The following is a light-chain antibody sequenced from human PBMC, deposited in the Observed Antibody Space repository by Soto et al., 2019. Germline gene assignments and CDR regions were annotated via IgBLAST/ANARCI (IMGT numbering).Light chain of an antibody. CDR2: DVS. J-gene: IGKJ1*01. V-gene: IGKV1-5*01. CDR1: QTITSW. CDR3: QQYTTFWP. Sequence: DIPMTQSPSSLSASVVYRVTITCRARQTITSWLAWYHQKPVKAPKLLIYDVSSLESAVPSSFSGSRSGTEHTLTLRSLPPDDLPTYYRQQYTTFWPFAQGTPVDNK.